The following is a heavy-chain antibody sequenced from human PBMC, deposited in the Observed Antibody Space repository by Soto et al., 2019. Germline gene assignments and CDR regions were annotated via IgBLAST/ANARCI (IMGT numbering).Heavy chain of an antibody. D-gene: IGHD2-8*01. CDR2: IYYSGGT. V-gene: IGHV4-39*07. CDR1: GGSISSSSYF. Sequence: SETLSLTCTVSGGSISSSSYFWGWIRQPPGKGLEWIGSIYYSGGTYYNPSLKSRVTISVDTSKNQFSLKLSSVTAADTAVYYCARRYAGNFDYWGQGTLVTVSS. CDR3: ARRYAGNFDY. J-gene: IGHJ4*02.